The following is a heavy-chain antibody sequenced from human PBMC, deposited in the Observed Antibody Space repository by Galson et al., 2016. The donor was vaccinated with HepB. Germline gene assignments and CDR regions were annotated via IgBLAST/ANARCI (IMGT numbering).Heavy chain of an antibody. CDR3: ARDYGSGSYRTNYFDY. Sequence: SLRLSCAISGFTFSSYAVHWVRQAPGKGLEWVAVISYNGNKKYYAETVKGRFTISRDNSKNTLYLQMNSLRAEDTAVYYCARDYGSGSYRTNYFDYWGQGTVVTVSS. J-gene: IGHJ4*03. CDR1: GFTFSSYA. V-gene: IGHV3-30*04. CDR2: ISYNGNKK. D-gene: IGHD3-10*01.